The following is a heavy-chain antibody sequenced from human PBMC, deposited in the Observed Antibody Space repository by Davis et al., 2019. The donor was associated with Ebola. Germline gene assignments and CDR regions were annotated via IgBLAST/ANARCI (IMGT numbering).Heavy chain of an antibody. CDR2: IYPGDSDT. Sequence: GESLKISCEGSGYTFTYYWIGWVRQLPGKGLEWMWMIYPGDSDTKYSPSFQVPVTMSADKSITTAYLQWSSLKASDTAMYYCARHRPFGDYAIDFWGQGTLVTVSS. CDR1: GYTFTYYW. V-gene: IGHV5-51*01. CDR3: ARHRPFGDYAIDF. J-gene: IGHJ4*02. D-gene: IGHD4-17*01.